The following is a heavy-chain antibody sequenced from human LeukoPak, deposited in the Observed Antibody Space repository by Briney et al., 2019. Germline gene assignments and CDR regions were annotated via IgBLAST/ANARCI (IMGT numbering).Heavy chain of an antibody. CDR3: AKGRDIVVVPAASFDY. V-gene: IGHV1-69*04. J-gene: IGHJ4*02. CDR2: IIPILGVA. Sequence: SVKVSCKASGGTFSSYAISWVRQAPGQGLEWMGRIIPILGVANYAQKFQGRVTITADKSTSTAYMELSSLRAEDTAAYYCAKGRDIVVVPAASFDYWGQGTLVTVSS. D-gene: IGHD2-2*01. CDR1: GGTFSSYA.